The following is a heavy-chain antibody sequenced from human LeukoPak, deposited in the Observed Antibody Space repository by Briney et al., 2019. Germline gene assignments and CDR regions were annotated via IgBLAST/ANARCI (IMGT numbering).Heavy chain of an antibody. V-gene: IGHV1-46*01. J-gene: IGHJ4*02. D-gene: IGHD3-10*01. CDR1: GYTFTSNY. Sequence: ASVKVSCKASGYTFTSNYIHWVRQAPGQGLEWMGMIYPRDGSTSYAQKFQGRVTVTRDTSTSTVHMELSGLRSEDTAVYYCARGITMVREGFDYWGQGTLVTVSS. CDR2: IYPRDGST. CDR3: ARGITMVREGFDY.